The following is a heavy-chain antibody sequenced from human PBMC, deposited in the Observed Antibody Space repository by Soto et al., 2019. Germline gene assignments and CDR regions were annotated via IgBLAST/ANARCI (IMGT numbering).Heavy chain of an antibody. CDR2: ISSSSSYI. CDR1: GFTFSSYS. CDR3: ARPHSGWPYAYYFDS. Sequence: EVQLVESGGGLVKPGGSLRLSCAASGFTFSSYSMNWVRQAPGKGLEWVSSISSSSSYIYYADSVKGRFTISRDNAKNSGDPQMNSRRAEGTAVYYCARPHSGWPYAYYFDSWGQGTLVTVSS. V-gene: IGHV3-21*01. D-gene: IGHD6-25*01. J-gene: IGHJ4*02.